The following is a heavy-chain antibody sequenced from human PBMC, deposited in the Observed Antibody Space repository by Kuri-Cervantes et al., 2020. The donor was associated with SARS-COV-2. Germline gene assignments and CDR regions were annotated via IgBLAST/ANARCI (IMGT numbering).Heavy chain of an antibody. CDR3: ARRGCSSTSCRAFDP. V-gene: IGHV4-39*01. J-gene: IGHJ5*02. Sequence: SETLSLTCAVYGGSFSGYYWGWIRQPPGKGLEWIGSIYYSGSTYYNPSLKSRVTISVDTSKNQFSLKLSSVTAADTAVYYCARRGCSSTSCRAFDPWGQGTLVTVSS. CDR2: IYYSGST. D-gene: IGHD2-2*01. CDR1: GGSFSGYY.